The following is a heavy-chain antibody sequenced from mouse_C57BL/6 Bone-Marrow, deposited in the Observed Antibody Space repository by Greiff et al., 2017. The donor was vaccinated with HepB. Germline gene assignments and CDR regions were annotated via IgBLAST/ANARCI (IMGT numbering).Heavy chain of an antibody. CDR2: IWSGGST. J-gene: IGHJ4*01. D-gene: IGHD1-1*01. CDR3: AIYYYGSSYGNAMDY. Sequence: QVQLKQSGPGLVQPSQSLSITCTVSGFSLTSYGVHWVRQSPGKGLEWLGVIWSGGSTDYNAAFISRLSISKDNSKSQVFFKMNSLQADDTAIYYCAIYYYGSSYGNAMDYWGQGTSVTVSS. CDR1: GFSLTSYG. V-gene: IGHV2-2*01.